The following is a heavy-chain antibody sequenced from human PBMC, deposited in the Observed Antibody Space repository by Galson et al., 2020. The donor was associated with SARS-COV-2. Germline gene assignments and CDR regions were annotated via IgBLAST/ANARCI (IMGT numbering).Heavy chain of an antibody. CDR1: GYTFLRFY. CDR2: IHLRGDLT. CDR3: AREWGDINSSVFDY. Sequence: ASVKVTCKASGYTFLRFYILWVRQAPAQLLELMAVIHLRGDLTFYAQKLWGRVTVTRDMSTQTVYMELSSLTSEDTAVYYCAREWGDINSSVFDYWGQGSLVVVSS. J-gene: IGHJ4*02. D-gene: IGHD2-21*01. V-gene: IGHV1-46*04.